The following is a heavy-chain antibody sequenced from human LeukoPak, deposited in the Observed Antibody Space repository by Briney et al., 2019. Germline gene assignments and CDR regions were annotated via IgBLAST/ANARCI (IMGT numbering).Heavy chain of an antibody. J-gene: IGHJ4*02. D-gene: IGHD3-22*01. CDR3: ARHAKDYYDSSGYYGPLDY. Sequence: SETLSLTCAVYGGSFSGSYWSWIRQPPGKGREWIGEINHSGSTNYNPSLKSRVTISVDTSKNQFSLKLSSVAAADTAVYYCARHAKDYYDSSGYYGPLDYWGQGTLVTVSS. CDR2: INHSGST. V-gene: IGHV4-34*01. CDR1: GGSFSGSY.